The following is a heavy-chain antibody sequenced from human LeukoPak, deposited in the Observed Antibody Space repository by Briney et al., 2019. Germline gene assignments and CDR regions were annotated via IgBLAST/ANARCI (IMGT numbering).Heavy chain of an antibody. V-gene: IGHV1-69*04. D-gene: IGHD5-18*01. CDR1: GGTFSSYA. CDR2: IIPILGIA. CDR3: ARESGGYSYGSDY. J-gene: IGHJ4*02. Sequence: SVEVSCKASGGTFSSYAISWVRQAPGQGLEWMGRIIPILGIANYAQKFQGRVTITADKSTSTAYMELSSLRSEDTAVYYCARESGGYSYGSDYWGQGTLVTVSS.